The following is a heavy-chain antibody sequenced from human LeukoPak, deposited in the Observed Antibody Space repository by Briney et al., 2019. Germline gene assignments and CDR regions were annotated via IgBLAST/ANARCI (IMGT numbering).Heavy chain of an antibody. CDR1: GGSISSYY. J-gene: IGHJ6*02. CDR3: AREWGITGSPQQKYYYYYYGMDV. V-gene: IGHV4-4*07. Sequence: SETLSLTCTVSGGSISSYYWSWIRQPAGKGLEWIGRIYTSGNTNYNPSLKSRVTMSVDTSKNQFSLKLSSVTAADTAVYYCAREWGITGSPQQKYYYYYYGMDVWGQGTTVTVSS. CDR2: IYTSGNT. D-gene: IGHD1-20*01.